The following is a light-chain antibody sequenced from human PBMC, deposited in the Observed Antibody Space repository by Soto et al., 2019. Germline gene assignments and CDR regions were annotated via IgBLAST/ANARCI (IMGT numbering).Light chain of an antibody. CDR2: GAS. J-gene: IGKJ4*01. Sequence: EVVVSQSPAALSVSPGERVALSCVASQTVTSNFAWYQQLPGQAPRLLIYGASTRATGIPARFSGSGSGTEFTLTISSLQSEDFAVYYCQQYNNWPLTFGGGTKVDIK. CDR3: QQYNNWPLT. V-gene: IGKV3-15*01. CDR1: QTVTSN.